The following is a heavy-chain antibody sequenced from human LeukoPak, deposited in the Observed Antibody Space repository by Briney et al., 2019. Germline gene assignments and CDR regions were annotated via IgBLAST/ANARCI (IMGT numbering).Heavy chain of an antibody. CDR1: GFTVSNNY. Sequence: GGSLRLSCAASGFTVSNNYMKWVRQAPGKGLEWVSVIYSGGNTYYADSVKGRFTISRDNSKNTLHLQMNSLRAEDSAVYYCARDRDYGGRLGYWGQGTLVTVSS. CDR3: ARDRDYGGRLGY. CDR2: IYSGGNT. J-gene: IGHJ4*02. V-gene: IGHV3-66*02. D-gene: IGHD4-23*01.